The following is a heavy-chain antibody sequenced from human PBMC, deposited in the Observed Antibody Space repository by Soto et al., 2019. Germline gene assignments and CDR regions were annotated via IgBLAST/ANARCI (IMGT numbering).Heavy chain of an antibody. D-gene: IGHD2-2*01. CDR3: APPACAATWCSPSHNLDH. J-gene: IGHJ4*02. CDR2: INPLSRIS. V-gene: IGHV1-69*09. Sequence: QVQLVQSGAEVKKPESSVKVSCKTSGGTFVRHVISWVRQAPGQGPEWMGKINPLSRISNYAQKFQDRVTFTADTDSSTAYMELSSLRSDDTAVYYCAPPACAATWCSPSHNLDHWGQGTLVTVSS. CDR1: GGTFVRHV.